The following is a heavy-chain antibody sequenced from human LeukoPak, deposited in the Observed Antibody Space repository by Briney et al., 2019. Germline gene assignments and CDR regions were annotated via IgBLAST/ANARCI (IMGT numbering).Heavy chain of an antibody. CDR2: INTVASYI. Sequence: PGGSLRLSCAASGFTFTSYSFNWVRQAPGKGLEWVSSINTVASYIYYADSVKGRFTISRDDADNSLYLQMNSLRAEDMAVYFCVRLRRNSDRSGFYYYYDNWGQGTLVTVSS. CDR3: VRLRRNSDRSGFYYYYDN. D-gene: IGHD3-22*01. V-gene: IGHV3-21*01. J-gene: IGHJ4*02. CDR1: GFTFTSYS.